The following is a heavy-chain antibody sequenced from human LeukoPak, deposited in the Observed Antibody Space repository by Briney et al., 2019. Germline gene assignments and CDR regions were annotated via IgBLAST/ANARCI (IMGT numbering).Heavy chain of an antibody. Sequence: SETLSLTCTVSGGSISSYYWSWIRQPPGKGLEWIGYIYYSGSTNYNPSLKSRVTISVDTSKNQFSLKLSSVTAADTAVYYCARAPFRGVPLVGVWGQGTTVTVSS. D-gene: IGHD3-10*01. J-gene: IGHJ6*02. CDR3: ARAPFRGVPLVGV. V-gene: IGHV4-59*12. CDR2: IYYSGST. CDR1: GGSISSYY.